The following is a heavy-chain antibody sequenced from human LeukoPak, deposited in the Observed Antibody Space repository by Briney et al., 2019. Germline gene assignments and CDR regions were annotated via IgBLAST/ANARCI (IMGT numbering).Heavy chain of an antibody. D-gene: IGHD2-15*01. J-gene: IGHJ4*02. CDR1: GFTFSSYG. Sequence: GGCLRLSCAASGFTFSSYGMHWVRQAPGKGLEWVAVISYDGSNKYYADSVKGRFTISRDNSKNTLYLQMNSLRAEDTAVYYCAKEMGDCSGGSCYSYDYWGQGTLVTVSS. V-gene: IGHV3-30*18. CDR3: AKEMGDCSGGSCYSYDY. CDR2: ISYDGSNK.